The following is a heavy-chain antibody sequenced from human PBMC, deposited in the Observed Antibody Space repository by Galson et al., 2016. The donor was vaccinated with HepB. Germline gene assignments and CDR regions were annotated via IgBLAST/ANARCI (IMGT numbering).Heavy chain of an antibody. D-gene: IGHD1-26*01. CDR2: VSGSSSTI. J-gene: IGHJ4*02. CDR1: GFTFSNYA. Sequence: SLRLSCAASGFTFSNYAMNWVRQAPGKGLEWVSFVSGSSSTIYYADSVKGRFTISRDNAKNSLFLQMTSLRDEDTAVYYCARDADRGELLYDYFDYWGQGTLVTVS. CDR3: ARDADRGELLYDYFDY. V-gene: IGHV3-48*02.